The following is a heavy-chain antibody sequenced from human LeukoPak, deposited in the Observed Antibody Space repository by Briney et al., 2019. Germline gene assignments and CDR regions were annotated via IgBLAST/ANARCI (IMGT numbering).Heavy chain of an antibody. CDR1: GFTFSSYA. V-gene: IGHV3-30*04. J-gene: IGHJ4*02. CDR3: ARLSIQWTPEMYYFDY. Sequence: PGKSLRLSCAASGFTFSSYAMHWVRHAPGKGVEWVAVISYDGSNKNYADSLKGRFTISRDNSKNTLYLQMNSLRPEDTAIYYCARLSIQWTPEMYYFDYWGQGTLVTVSS. CDR2: ISYDGSNK. D-gene: IGHD5-12*01.